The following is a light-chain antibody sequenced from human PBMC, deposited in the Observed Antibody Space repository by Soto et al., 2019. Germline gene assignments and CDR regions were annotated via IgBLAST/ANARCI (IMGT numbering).Light chain of an antibody. CDR3: QQSYSTPWT. CDR2: AAS. V-gene: IGKV1-39*01. J-gene: IGKJ1*01. Sequence: DIQMTQSPSSLSASLGDRVPITCRASQSISSYLNWYQQKPGQAAKLLIYAASSLQSGVPSRFSGSGSGTDFTLTISSLQPEDFATYYCQQSYSTPWTFGQGTKGDI. CDR1: QSISSY.